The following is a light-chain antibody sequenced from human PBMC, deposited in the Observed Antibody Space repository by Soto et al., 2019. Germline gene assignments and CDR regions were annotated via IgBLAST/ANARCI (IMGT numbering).Light chain of an antibody. Sequence: DIQMTQSPSTLAAFVGDRVTITCRASQSISNHLNWYQQKPGKAPKLLIFAASSLQSGVPSRFSGDGSGTEFTLTISSLQRDDFGIYYCQQYSRLWSFGQGTKVDIK. V-gene: IGKV1-39*01. CDR1: QSISNH. CDR3: QQYSRLWS. CDR2: AAS. J-gene: IGKJ1*01.